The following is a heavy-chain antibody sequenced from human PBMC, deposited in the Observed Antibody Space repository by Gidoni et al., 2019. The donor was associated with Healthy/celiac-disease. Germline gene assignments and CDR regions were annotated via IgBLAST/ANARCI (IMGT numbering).Heavy chain of an antibody. CDR1: GYTFTGYY. V-gene: IGHV1-2*02. CDR2: INPNSGGT. CDR3: ARGPNDSSGYYYRIEYFQH. Sequence: QVQLVQSGAEVKKPGASVKVSCKASGYTFTGYYLHWVRQAPGQGLEWMGWINPNSGGTTYAQKFQGRVTMTRDTSISTAYMELSRLRSDDTAVYYCARGPNDSSGYYYRIEYFQHWGQGTLVTVSS. D-gene: IGHD3-22*01. J-gene: IGHJ1*01.